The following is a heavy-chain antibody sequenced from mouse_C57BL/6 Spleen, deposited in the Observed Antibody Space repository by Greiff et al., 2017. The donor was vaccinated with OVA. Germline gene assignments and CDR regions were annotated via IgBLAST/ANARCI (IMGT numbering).Heavy chain of an antibody. Sequence: VQLQQSGAELVKPGASVKLSCTASGFNIKDYYMHWVKQRTEQGLEWIGRIDPEDGETKYAPKFPGKATITADTSSNTAKLQRSSQTYENTAVYYGARAGGYDMGQDSDYWGQGTTRTVSS. D-gene: IGHD2-2*01. CDR2: IDPEDGET. J-gene: IGHJ2*01. V-gene: IGHV14-2*01. CDR1: GFNIKDYY. CDR3: ARAGGYDMGQDSDY.